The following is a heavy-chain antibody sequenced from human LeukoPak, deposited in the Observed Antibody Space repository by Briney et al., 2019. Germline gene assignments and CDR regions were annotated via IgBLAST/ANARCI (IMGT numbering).Heavy chain of an antibody. CDR1: GGSISSGDYY. J-gene: IGHJ4*02. D-gene: IGHD4-17*01. V-gene: IGHV4-61*08. CDR3: AGATDYGDYLDY. CDR2: IYYSGST. Sequence: NSSQTLSLTCTVSGGSISSGDYYWSWIRQPPGKGLEWIGYIYYSGSTNYNPSLKSRVTISVDTSKNQFSLKLSSVTAADTAVYYCAGATDYGDYLDYWGQGTLVTVSS.